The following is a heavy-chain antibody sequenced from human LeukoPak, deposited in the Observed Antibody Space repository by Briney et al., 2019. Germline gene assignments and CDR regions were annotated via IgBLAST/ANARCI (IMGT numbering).Heavy chain of an antibody. CDR1: GYTFTSYY. CDR3: ARDQADYDILTEYYYYYMDV. D-gene: IGHD3-9*01. V-gene: IGHV1-46*01. CDR2: INPSGGST. J-gene: IGHJ6*03. Sequence: ASVKVSCKASGYTFTSYYMHWVRQAPGQGLEWMGIINPSGGSTSYAQKFQGRVTMTRDMSTSTVYMELSSLRSEDTAVYYCARDQADYDILTEYYYYYMDVWGKGITVTVSS.